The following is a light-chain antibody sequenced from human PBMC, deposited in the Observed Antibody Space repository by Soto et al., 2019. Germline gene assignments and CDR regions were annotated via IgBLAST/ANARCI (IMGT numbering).Light chain of an antibody. CDR1: QSITNY. J-gene: IGKJ4*01. CDR3: QQTYSTPVT. CDR2: AAS. Sequence: DIQMTQSPSSLSASVGDRVTITCRASQSITNYLNWYQQRPGKAPQLLIYAASNLQSGVPSRFSGSGSGTDFTLTISSLQPEDFASYYFQQTYSTPVTFGGGTKVEIK. V-gene: IGKV1-39*01.